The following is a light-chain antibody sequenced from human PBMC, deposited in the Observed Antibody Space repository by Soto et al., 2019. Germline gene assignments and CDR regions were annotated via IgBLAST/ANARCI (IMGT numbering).Light chain of an antibody. CDR1: QSVSSN. J-gene: IGKJ5*01. V-gene: IGKV3-15*01. Sequence: EIVMTQSPATLSVSPGERATLSCRASQSVSSNLAWYQQKPGQAPRLLIYGVSTRATGIPARFSGSGSGTEFTLTISSLQSEDFAVYDCQQYNNWPPITFGQGTRLEIK. CDR3: QQYNNWPPIT. CDR2: GVS.